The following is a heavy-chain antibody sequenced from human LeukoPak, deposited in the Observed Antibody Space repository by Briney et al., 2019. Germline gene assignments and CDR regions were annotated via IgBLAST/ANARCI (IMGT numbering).Heavy chain of an antibody. D-gene: IGHD2-2*01. CDR3: SRVDRSSINNYYYYMAV. V-gene: IGHV3-49*03. CDR1: GFTFGENA. J-gene: IGHJ6*03. CDR2: SRSRAHGGTT. Sequence: GGSLRLSCTAFGFTFGENAMIWFRQSPGKGLEWVSLSRSRAHGGTTEYAASVMGRFTMSRDDSKNIAYLQMSSLETEDTAVYYCSRVDRSSINNYYYYMAVWGKGTSVTVSS.